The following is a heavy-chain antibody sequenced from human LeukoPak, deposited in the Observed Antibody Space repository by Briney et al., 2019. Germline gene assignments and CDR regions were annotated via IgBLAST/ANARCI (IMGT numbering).Heavy chain of an antibody. J-gene: IGHJ3*01. CDR3: AREMGDQYFDSTGLYFTALDF. Sequence: PSETLSLTCAVYGESFSGYYWSWIRQPPGKGLEWIGEINHSGSTNYNPSLKSRVTISVDTSKNQFSLKLSSVTAADTAAYYCAREMGDQYFDSTGLYFTALDFWGQGTTVVVSS. CDR2: INHSGST. D-gene: IGHD2-8*02. CDR1: GESFSGYY. V-gene: IGHV4-34*01.